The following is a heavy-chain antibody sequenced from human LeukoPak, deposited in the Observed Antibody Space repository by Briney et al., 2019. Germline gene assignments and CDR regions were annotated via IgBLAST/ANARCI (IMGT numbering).Heavy chain of an antibody. D-gene: IGHD1-26*01. V-gene: IGHV3-7*04. J-gene: IGHJ4*02. CDR3: ARGVGGELRALDY. CDR2: IKHDGGEK. Sequence: PGGSLRLPCAASGFTFSSYWMTWVRQAPGKGLEWVANIKHDGGEKYYVDSVKGRFTISRDNAKNSLYLQMNSLRDEDTAAYYCARGVGGELRALDYWGQGTLVTVSS. CDR1: GFTFSSYW.